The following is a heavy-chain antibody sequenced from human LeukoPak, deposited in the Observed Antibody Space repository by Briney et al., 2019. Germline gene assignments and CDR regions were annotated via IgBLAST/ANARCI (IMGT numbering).Heavy chain of an antibody. Sequence: PSETLSLTCIVSGGSISTSAYYWGWIRQPPGEGLQWIGSIYYSGNTYYNSSLKSRVTISVDTSKNQFSLKLSSVTAADTAVYYCARGHRTIYYDSSGRPRGGWFDPWGQGTLVTVSS. V-gene: IGHV4-39*07. J-gene: IGHJ5*02. CDR1: GGSISTSAYY. CDR2: IYYSGNT. CDR3: ARGHRTIYYDSSGRPRGGWFDP. D-gene: IGHD3-22*01.